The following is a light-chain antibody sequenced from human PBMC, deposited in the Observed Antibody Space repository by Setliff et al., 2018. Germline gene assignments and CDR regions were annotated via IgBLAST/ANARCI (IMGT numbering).Light chain of an antibody. V-gene: IGLV2-11*01. Sequence: QSALTQPRSVSGSPGQSVTISCTGTSSDVGGYNYVSWYQQHPGKAPKLMISDVSKRPSGVPDRFPGSKSGTTASLTISGLQAEDEADYYCCSYAGRYTPDVFGSGTKGTVL. CDR2: DVS. J-gene: IGLJ1*01. CDR3: CSYAGRYTPDV. CDR1: SSDVGGYNY.